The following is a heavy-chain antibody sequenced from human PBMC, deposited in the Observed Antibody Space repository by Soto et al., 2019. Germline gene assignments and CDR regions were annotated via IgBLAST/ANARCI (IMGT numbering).Heavy chain of an antibody. D-gene: IGHD6-13*01. CDR3: ARVRSPSRYYYYYYGMDV. V-gene: IGHV3-30-3*01. J-gene: IGHJ6*02. Sequence: QVQLVESGGGVVQPGRSQRLSCAASGFTFSSYAMHWVRQAPGKGLEWVAVISYDGSNKYYADSVKGRFTISRDNSKNTLYLQMNSLRAEDTAVYYCARVRSPSRYYYYYYGMDVWGQGTTVTVSS. CDR1: GFTFSSYA. CDR2: ISYDGSNK.